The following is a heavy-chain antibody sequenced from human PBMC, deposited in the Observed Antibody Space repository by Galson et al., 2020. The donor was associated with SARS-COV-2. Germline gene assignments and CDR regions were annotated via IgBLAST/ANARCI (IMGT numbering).Heavy chain of an antibody. Sequence: SETLSLTCTVSGVSISSYYWSWIRQPPGKGLEWIGYIYYSGSTNYNPSLKSRVTISVDTSKNQFSRKLSSVTAADTAVYYCARESYDSSGYYLAYFDYWGQGTLVSVSS. V-gene: IGHV4-59*01. J-gene: IGHJ4*02. CDR3: ARESYDSSGYYLAYFDY. CDR2: IYYSGST. CDR1: GVSISSYY. D-gene: IGHD3-22*01.